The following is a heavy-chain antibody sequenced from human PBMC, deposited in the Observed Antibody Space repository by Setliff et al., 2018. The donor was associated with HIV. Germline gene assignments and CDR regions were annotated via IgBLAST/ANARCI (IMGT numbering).Heavy chain of an antibody. CDR1: GDSISSDFY. J-gene: IGHJ3*02. CDR2: IYHSGNT. Sequence: PSETLSLTCTVSGDSISSDFYWGWIRQPLGKGLEWIGSIYHSGNTYYMPSLQSRVTISVDMSKNQFSLNLNSVTAADTAVYYCARGQGCGGGCHYAFEMWGQGTMVTV. CDR3: ARGQGCGGGCHYAFEM. V-gene: IGHV4-38-2*02. D-gene: IGHD2-21*02.